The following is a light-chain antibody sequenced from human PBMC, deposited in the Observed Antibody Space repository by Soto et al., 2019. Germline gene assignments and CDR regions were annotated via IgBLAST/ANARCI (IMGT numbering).Light chain of an antibody. CDR2: GAS. CDR3: QQYGSSPPLT. Sequence: VVMTQSPATLSVSPGERATLSCRASQSVSSSLAWYQQKPGQAPRLLIYGASSRATGIPDRFSGSGSGTDFTLAIGRLEPEDFAVYYCQQYGSSPPLTFGGGTKVDIK. CDR1: QSVSSS. J-gene: IGKJ4*01. V-gene: IGKV3-20*01.